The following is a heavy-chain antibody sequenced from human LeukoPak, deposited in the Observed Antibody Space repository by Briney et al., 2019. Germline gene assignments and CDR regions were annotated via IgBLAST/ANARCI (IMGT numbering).Heavy chain of an antibody. Sequence: GGSLRLSCAASGFTFSTYLMHWVRQAPGKGLVWVSRINSAGSSTSYADSVKGRFTISRDNAKNTLFLQMNSLRAEDTAVYYCARSLGGSFDYWGQGTLVTVSS. J-gene: IGHJ4*02. CDR2: INSAGSST. CDR3: ARSLGGSFDY. CDR1: GFTFSTYL. D-gene: IGHD1-26*01. V-gene: IGHV3-74*01.